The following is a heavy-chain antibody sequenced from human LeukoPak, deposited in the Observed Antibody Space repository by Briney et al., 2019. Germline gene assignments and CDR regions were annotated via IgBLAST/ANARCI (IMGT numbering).Heavy chain of an antibody. CDR2: IYHSGST. D-gene: IGHD3-10*01. J-gene: IGHJ4*02. V-gene: IGHV4-30-2*01. CDR3: AGGFHYYASGAFDY. CDR1: GGSIGSGGYS. Sequence: SQTLSLTCAVSGGSIGSGGYSWSWIRQPPGKALEGMGYIYHSGSTYYNPSLKSRVTISVDRSKNQFSLKLSSVTAADTAMYYCAGGFHYYASGAFDYWGQGTLVTVSS.